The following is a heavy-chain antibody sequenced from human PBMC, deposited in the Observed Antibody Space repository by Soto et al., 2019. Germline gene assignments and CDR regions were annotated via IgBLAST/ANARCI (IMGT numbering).Heavy chain of an antibody. CDR2: IYYSGST. Sequence: SETLSLTCTVSGGSISSYYWSWIRQPPGKGLEWIGYIYYSGSTNYNPSLKSRVTISVDTSKNQFSLKLSSVTAADTAVYYCARAQGVGCSGGSCYFNWFDPWGQGTLVTVPQ. D-gene: IGHD2-15*01. V-gene: IGHV4-59*01. CDR3: ARAQGVGCSGGSCYFNWFDP. J-gene: IGHJ5*02. CDR1: GGSISSYY.